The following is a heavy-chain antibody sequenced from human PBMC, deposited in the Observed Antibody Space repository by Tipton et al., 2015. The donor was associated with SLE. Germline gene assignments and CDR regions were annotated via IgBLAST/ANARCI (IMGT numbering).Heavy chain of an antibody. J-gene: IGHJ4*02. Sequence: SLRLSCAASGFTFSSYEMIWVRQAPGKGLEWVSYISSSGGTIYYADSVRGRFTISRDNAKNSLYLQMNSLRAEDTAVYYCARDFGTTGAAYFDYWGQGTLVPVSS. CDR2: ISSSGGTI. CDR3: ARDFGTTGAAYFDY. V-gene: IGHV3-48*03. D-gene: IGHD1-1*01. CDR1: GFTFSSYE.